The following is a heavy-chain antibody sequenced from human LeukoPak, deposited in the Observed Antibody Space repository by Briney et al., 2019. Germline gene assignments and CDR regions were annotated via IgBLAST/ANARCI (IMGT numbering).Heavy chain of an antibody. Sequence: PSETLSLTCTVSGGSISSYYWSWIRQPPGKGLEWIGYIYYSGSTNYNPSLKSRVTISVDTSKNQFSLKLSSVTAADTAVYYCARGTIYDFWSGPHDPWGQGTLVTVSS. CDR3: ARGTIYDFWSGPHDP. V-gene: IGHV4-59*01. D-gene: IGHD3-3*01. CDR1: GGSISSYY. CDR2: IYYSGST. J-gene: IGHJ5*02.